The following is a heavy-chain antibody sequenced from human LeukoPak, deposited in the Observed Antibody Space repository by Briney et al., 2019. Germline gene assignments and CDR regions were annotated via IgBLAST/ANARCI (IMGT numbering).Heavy chain of an antibody. CDR3: ARVKAGTTGYYYYMDV. Sequence: GGSLRLSCAASGFNFNSHWMNWVRQAPGKGLEWVANIKQDGSEDYYMDSVKGRFIISRDNAKNTLYLQMNSLRAEDTAVYYCARVKAGTTGYYYYMDVWGKGTTVTVSS. D-gene: IGHD1-1*01. CDR2: IKQDGSED. V-gene: IGHV3-7*03. J-gene: IGHJ6*03. CDR1: GFNFNSHW.